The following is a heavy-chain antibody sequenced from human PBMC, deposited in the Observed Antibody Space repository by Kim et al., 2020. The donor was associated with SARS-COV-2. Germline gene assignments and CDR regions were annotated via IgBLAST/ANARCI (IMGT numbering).Heavy chain of an antibody. V-gene: IGHV4-34*01. CDR1: GGSFSGYH. D-gene: IGHD6-13*01. CDR2: VSYSGIS. Sequence: SETLSLTCAVSGGSFSGYHWSWIRQPPGKGLEWIGEVSYSGISNYNPSLKSRVIMSVDASKKQISLKLTAVTAADTGVYFCARTPMTLISAAGLGIFYFGCWSEGSLVTVSS. CDR3: ARTPMTLISAAGLGIFYFGC. J-gene: IGHJ4*02.